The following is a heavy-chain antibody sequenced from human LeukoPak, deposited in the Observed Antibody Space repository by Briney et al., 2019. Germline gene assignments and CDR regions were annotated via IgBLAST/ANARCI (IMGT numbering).Heavy chain of an antibody. J-gene: IGHJ5*02. CDR1: GFTFSDYY. V-gene: IGHV3-11*04. D-gene: IGHD1-14*01. Sequence: GGSLRLSCAASGFTFSDYYMSWIRQAPGKGLEWVSYISKNSDTIYYADSVKGRFTISRDNAKNSLYLQMNSLRAEDTAVYYCARDPQRKTQPNWFDPWGQGTLVTVSS. CDR3: ARDPQRKTQPNWFDP. CDR2: ISKNSDTI.